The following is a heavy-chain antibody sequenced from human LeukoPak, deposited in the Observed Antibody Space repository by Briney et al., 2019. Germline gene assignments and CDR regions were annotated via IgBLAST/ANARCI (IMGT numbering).Heavy chain of an antibody. J-gene: IGHJ4*02. CDR3: AVEYCSGGCRCSKAFDY. V-gene: IGHV1-2*02. CDR2: IDPQRGDT. D-gene: IGHD2-8*02. Sequence: AASVKLSCKTSGYTFTVKFMRWLRQAPGQGLEWMGGIDPQRGDTATAPKFRGRVTVTSDTFVSTPYMYLSRLSSDDAAVYYSAVEYCSGGCRCSKAFDYWGRGTLVIVSS. CDR1: GYTFTVKF.